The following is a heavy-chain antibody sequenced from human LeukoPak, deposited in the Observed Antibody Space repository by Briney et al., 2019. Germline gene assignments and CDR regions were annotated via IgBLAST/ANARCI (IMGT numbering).Heavy chain of an antibody. CDR3: ATYYDFWSGYLS. Sequence: PSQTLSLTCAVSGGSISSGGYSWSWIRQPPGKALEWIGYIYYSGSTNYNPSLKSRVTISVDTSKNQFSLKLSSVTAADTAVYYCATYYDFWSGYLSWGQGTLVTVSS. D-gene: IGHD3-3*01. V-gene: IGHV4-30-4*07. J-gene: IGHJ4*02. CDR2: IYYSGST. CDR1: GGSISSGGYS.